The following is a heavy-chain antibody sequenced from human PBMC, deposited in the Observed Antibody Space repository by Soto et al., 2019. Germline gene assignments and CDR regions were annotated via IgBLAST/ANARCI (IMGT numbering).Heavy chain of an antibody. CDR3: SGGGESGSDCDLGC. Sequence: QVQLVESGGGVVQPGRSLRLSCSVSGFTFSSHAMHWVRQAPGKGLEWVALISSDGSNKYYADSVKGRFTTSRDNSRTTIDLAMNRLSVEDTAVSYCSGGGESGSDCDLGCWGQGALVTVSS. CDR1: GFTFSSHA. J-gene: IGHJ4*02. CDR2: ISSDGSNK. V-gene: IGHV3-30-3*01. D-gene: IGHD1-26*01.